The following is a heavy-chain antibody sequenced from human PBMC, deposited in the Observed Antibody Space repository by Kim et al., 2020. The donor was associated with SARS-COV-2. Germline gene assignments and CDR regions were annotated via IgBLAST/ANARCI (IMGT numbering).Heavy chain of an antibody. Sequence: GESLKISCKGSGYSFTSYWIGWVRQLPGKGLEWMGIIYPGDSDTRYSPSFQGQVTISADKSISTAYLQWSSLKASDTAMYYCARSWQITMVRGVSSANWFDPWGQGTLVTVSS. V-gene: IGHV5-51*01. J-gene: IGHJ5*02. D-gene: IGHD3-10*01. CDR2: IYPGDSDT. CDR1: GYSFTSYW. CDR3: ARSWQITMVRGVSSANWFDP.